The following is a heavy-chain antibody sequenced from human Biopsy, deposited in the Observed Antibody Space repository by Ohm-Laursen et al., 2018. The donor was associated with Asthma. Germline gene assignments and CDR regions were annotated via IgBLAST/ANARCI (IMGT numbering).Heavy chain of an antibody. Sequence: SETLSLTCAVSGGSMTPTSHYWDWIRQATGKGLEWIGYISYGGKTSYNPSLKNRVNMSRDTSKNQFSLRLTSVTAADTAVYFCARRITIFGVVQKDHGMDAWGQGTTVIVSS. CDR2: ISYGGKT. CDR3: ARRITIFGVVQKDHGMDA. V-gene: IGHV4-39*01. D-gene: IGHD3-3*01. J-gene: IGHJ6*02. CDR1: GGSMTPTSHY.